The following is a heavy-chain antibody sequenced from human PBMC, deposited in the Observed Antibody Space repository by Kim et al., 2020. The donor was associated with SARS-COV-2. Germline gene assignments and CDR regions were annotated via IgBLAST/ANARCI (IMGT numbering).Heavy chain of an antibody. D-gene: IGHD3-3*01. CDR3: AREDDL. Sequence: GGSLRLSCAASGFIVSSNHMNWVRQAPGKGLAWVSVIYSGGITYYADSVTGRCTISRDNSKNTVYLQINSLRVEDKAVDYCAREDDLWGQGTLVAVSS. CDR2: IYSGGIT. V-gene: IGHV3-53*01. J-gene: IGHJ4*02. CDR1: GFIVSSNH.